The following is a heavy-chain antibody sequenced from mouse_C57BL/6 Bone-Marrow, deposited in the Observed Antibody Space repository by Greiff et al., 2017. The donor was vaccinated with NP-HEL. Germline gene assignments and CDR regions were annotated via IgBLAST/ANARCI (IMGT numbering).Heavy chain of an antibody. J-gene: IGHJ2*01. D-gene: IGHD4-1*01. CDR2: IYPGDGDT. V-gene: IGHV1-82*01. CDR1: GYAFSSSW. CDR3: APGNWHYFDY. Sequence: QVQLKQSGPELVKPGASVKISCKASGYAFSSSWMNWVKQRPGKGLEWIGRIYPGDGDTNYNGKFKGKATLTADKSSSTAYMQLSSLTSEDSAVYFCAPGNWHYFDYWGQGTTLTVSS.